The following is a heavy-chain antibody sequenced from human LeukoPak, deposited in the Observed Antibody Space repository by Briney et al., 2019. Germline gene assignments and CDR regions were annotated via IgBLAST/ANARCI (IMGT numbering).Heavy chain of an antibody. Sequence: SQTLSLTCTVSGGSISSGGYYWSWIRQHPGKGLEWIGYIYYSGSTYYNPSLKSRVTISVDTSKNQFSLKLSSVTAADTAVYYCARENTTVRGVIITDDAFDIWGQGTMVTVSS. D-gene: IGHD3-10*01. CDR2: IYYSGST. CDR1: GGSISSGGYY. V-gene: IGHV4-31*03. J-gene: IGHJ3*02. CDR3: ARENTTVRGVIITDDAFDI.